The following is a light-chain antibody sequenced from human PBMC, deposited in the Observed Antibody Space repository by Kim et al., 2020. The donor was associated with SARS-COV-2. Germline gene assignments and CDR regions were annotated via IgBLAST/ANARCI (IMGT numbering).Light chain of an antibody. CDR1: QDIDDD. V-gene: IGKV5-2*01. CDR3: LQHDKFPPYT. J-gene: IGKJ2*01. CDR2: EAT. Sequence: ETTLTQSPAFISATPGDKVIISCKASQDIDDDLNWYQQKPGEPVVFIIQEATTLVPGISPRFSGSGFGTDFTLTITDIQPEDAAHYFCLQHDKFPPYTFGQGTKLEIK.